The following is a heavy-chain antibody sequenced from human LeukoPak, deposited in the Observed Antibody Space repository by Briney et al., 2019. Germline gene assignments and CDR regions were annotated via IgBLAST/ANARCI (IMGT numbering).Heavy chain of an antibody. D-gene: IGHD7-27*01. J-gene: IGHJ4*02. CDR2: ISSSGTYI. CDR1: GFTFSNYW. Sequence: PGGSLRLSCAASGFTFSNYWMTWVRQAPGKGLEWVSSISSSGTYIYYADSVKGRFTISRDNAKNSLYLQMNSLRAEDTAVYYCARGGTGEVPFDYWGQGTLVTVSS. V-gene: IGHV3-21*01. CDR3: ARGGTGEVPFDY.